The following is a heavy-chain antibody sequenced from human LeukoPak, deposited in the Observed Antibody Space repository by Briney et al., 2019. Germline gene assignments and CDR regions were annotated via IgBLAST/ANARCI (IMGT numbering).Heavy chain of an antibody. Sequence: SVKVSCKASGGTFSSDTINWVRQAPGQGLEWMGRIIPILGIANYAQEFQGRVTITADKSTSTAYMELSSLRSEDTAVYYCARGLLAPGLSGWYYVFDYWGQGTLVTVSS. J-gene: IGHJ4*02. D-gene: IGHD6-19*01. V-gene: IGHV1-69*02. CDR3: ARGLLAPGLSGWYYVFDY. CDR2: IIPILGIA. CDR1: GGTFSSDT.